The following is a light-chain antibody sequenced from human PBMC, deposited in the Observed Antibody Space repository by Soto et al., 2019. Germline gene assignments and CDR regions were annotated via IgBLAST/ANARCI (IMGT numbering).Light chain of an antibody. CDR2: AAS. CDR3: LQDFNYPWT. V-gene: IGKV1-6*01. CDR1: QGIRTH. Sequence: AIQIAPSPTPPSSPLWDGGSIPLWASQGIRTHLGWYQQKPGQAPKLLIYAASSLQNGVPSRFSGSGSGTDFTLTISSLQPEDFATYYCLQDFNYPWTFGQGTKVDIK. J-gene: IGKJ1*01.